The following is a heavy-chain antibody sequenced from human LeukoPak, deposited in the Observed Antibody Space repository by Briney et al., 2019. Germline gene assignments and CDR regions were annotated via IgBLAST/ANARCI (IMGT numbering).Heavy chain of an antibody. CDR3: ARLVSYYDSSGYYYYYYYYCMDV. CDR1: GYSISSGYY. Sequence: SETLSLTCAVSGYSISSGYYWGWIRQPPGKGLEWIGSIYHSGSTYYNPSLKSRVTISVDTSKNQFSLKLSSVTAADTAVYYCARLVSYYDSSGYYYYYYYYCMDVWGKGTTVTVSS. J-gene: IGHJ6*03. V-gene: IGHV4-38-2*01. D-gene: IGHD3-22*01. CDR2: IYHSGST.